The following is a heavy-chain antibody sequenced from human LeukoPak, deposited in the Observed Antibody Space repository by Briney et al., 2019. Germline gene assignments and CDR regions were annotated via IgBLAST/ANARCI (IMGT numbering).Heavy chain of an antibody. J-gene: IGHJ4*02. D-gene: IGHD3-10*01. V-gene: IGHV4-38-2*02. CDR2: IYYSGST. CDR3: ARQYYYASGSIGFDY. CDR1: GYSISSGYY. Sequence: SETLSLTCTVSGYSISSGYYWGWIRQPPGKGLEWIGSIYYSGSTYYNPSLKSRVTISRDMSKNRFSLRLSSVTAADTAVYSCARQYYYASGSIGFDYWGRGTLVTVSS.